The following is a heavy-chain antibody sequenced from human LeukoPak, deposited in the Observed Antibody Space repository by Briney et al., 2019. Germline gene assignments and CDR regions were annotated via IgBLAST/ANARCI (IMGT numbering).Heavy chain of an antibody. CDR2: INHSGST. D-gene: IGHD3-3*01. CDR3: ARPGITILGVEKPAVFDI. Sequence: PSETLSLTCTVSGGSISSGDYYWSWIRQPPGKGLEWIGEINHSGSTNYNPSLKSRVTISVDTSKNQFSLKLSSVTAADTAVYYCARPGITILGVEKPAVFDIWGQGTMVTVSS. CDR1: GGSISSGDYY. V-gene: IGHV4-39*07. J-gene: IGHJ3*02.